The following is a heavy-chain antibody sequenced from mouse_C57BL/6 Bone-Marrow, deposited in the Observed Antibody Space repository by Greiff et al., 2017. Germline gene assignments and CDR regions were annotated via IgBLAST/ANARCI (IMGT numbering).Heavy chain of an antibody. D-gene: IGHD3-2*02. CDR3: TTSPAQATPDY. Sequence: EVQRVESGAELVRPGASVKLSCTASGFNIKDDYMHWVKQRPEQGLEWIGWIDPENGDTEYASKFQGKATITADTSSNTAYLQLSSLTSEDTAVYYCTTSPAQATPDYWGQGTTLTVSS. CDR2: IDPENGDT. V-gene: IGHV14-4*01. J-gene: IGHJ2*01. CDR1: GFNIKDDY.